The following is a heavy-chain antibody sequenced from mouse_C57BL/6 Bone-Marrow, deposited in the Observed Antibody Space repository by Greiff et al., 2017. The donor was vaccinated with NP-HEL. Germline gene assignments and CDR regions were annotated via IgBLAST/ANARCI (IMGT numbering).Heavy chain of an antibody. Sequence: QVQLQQSGAELVRPGTSVKVSCTASGYAFTNYFIEWVKQRPGQGLVWIGVINPGSGGTNYNEKFKGKTTLTADKSTSTAYMQLSSLTSEDSAVYYCARWDSTYAMDNWGQGTSVTVSS. CDR3: ARWDSTYAMDN. CDR2: INPGSGGT. D-gene: IGHD2-5*01. J-gene: IGHJ4*01. V-gene: IGHV1-54*01. CDR1: GYAFTNYF.